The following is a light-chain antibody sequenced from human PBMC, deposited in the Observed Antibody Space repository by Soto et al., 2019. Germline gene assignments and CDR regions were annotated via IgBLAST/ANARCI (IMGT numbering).Light chain of an antibody. CDR1: SSDVGGYNF. CDR2: DVT. J-gene: IGLJ1*01. Sequence: QSVLTQPRSVSGSPGQSVTISCTGTSSDVGGYNFVSWYQQHPGKAPKLMIFDVTERPSGVPDRFSGFKSGNTASLTISGLQADDEADYYCCSYAGPYTSVFGTGTKLTVL. V-gene: IGLV2-11*01. CDR3: CSYAGPYTSV.